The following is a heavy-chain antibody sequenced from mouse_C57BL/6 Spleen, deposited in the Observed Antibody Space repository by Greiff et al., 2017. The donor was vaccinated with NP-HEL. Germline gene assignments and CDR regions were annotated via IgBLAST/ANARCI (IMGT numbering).Heavy chain of an antibody. Sequence: VQLQQSGPELVKPGASVKISCKASGYSFTGYYMNWVKQSPEKSLEWIGEINPSTGGTTYNQKFKAKATLTVDKSSSTAYMQLKSLTSEDSAVYYCARRHYGSSYEYFDVWGTGTTVTVSS. J-gene: IGHJ1*03. CDR1: GYSFTGYY. CDR2: INPSTGGT. V-gene: IGHV1-42*01. D-gene: IGHD1-1*01. CDR3: ARRHYGSSYEYFDV.